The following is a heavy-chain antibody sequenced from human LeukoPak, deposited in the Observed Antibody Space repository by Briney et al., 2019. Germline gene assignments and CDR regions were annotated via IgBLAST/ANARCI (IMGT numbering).Heavy chain of an antibody. CDR1: GGSISSYY. J-gene: IGHJ3*02. D-gene: IGHD6-19*01. CDR2: IYYSGST. V-gene: IGHV4-59*01. CDR3: ARVKSSRDDAFDI. Sequence: SETLSLTCTVSGGSISSYYWGWIRQPPGKGLEWIGYIYYSGSTNYNPSLKSRVTISVDTSKNQFSLKLSSVTAADTAVYYCARVKSSRDDAFDIWGQGTMVTVSS.